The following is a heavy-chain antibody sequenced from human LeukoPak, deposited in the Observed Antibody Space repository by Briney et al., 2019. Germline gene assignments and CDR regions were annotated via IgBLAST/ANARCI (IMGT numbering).Heavy chain of an antibody. CDR2: INPSGGST. J-gene: IGHJ6*02. D-gene: IGHD6-13*01. CDR1: GYTFTSYY. Sequence: ASVKVSCKASGYTFTSYYMHWVRQAPGQGLEWMGIINPSGGSTSYAQKFQGRVTMTTDTSTSTAYMELRSLRSDDTAVYYCARDGQLAPRIYYYYGMDVWGQGTTVTVSS. CDR3: ARDGQLAPRIYYYYGMDV. V-gene: IGHV1-46*01.